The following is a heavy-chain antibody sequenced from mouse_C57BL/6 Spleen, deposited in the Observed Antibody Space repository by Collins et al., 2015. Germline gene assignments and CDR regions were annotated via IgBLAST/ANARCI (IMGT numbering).Heavy chain of an antibody. CDR2: ISNLAYSI. Sequence: EVKLVESGEGLVQPGGSRKLSCAASGFTFSDYGMAWVRQAPGKGPEWVAFISNLAYSIYYADTVTGRFTISRENAKNTLYLEMSSLRSEDTAMYYCARDYYGSSYWYFDVWGAGTTVTVSS. V-gene: IGHV5-15*02. J-gene: IGHJ1*01. CDR1: GFTFSDYG. D-gene: IGHD1-1*01. CDR3: ARDYYGSSYWYFDV.